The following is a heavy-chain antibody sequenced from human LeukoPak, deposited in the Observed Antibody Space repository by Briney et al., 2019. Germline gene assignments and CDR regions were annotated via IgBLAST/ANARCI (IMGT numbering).Heavy chain of an antibody. Sequence: PGGSLRLSCAASGFTVSGNYMSWVRQAPGKGLEWVSVIYSGGSTYYADSVKGRFTISRDNSKNTLYLQMNSLRAEDTAVYYCARVWSGSSGYYYGMDVWGQGTTVTVSS. CDR2: IYSGGST. CDR1: GFTVSGNY. D-gene: IGHD3-3*01. V-gene: IGHV3-66*01. CDR3: ARVWSGSSGYYYGMDV. J-gene: IGHJ6*02.